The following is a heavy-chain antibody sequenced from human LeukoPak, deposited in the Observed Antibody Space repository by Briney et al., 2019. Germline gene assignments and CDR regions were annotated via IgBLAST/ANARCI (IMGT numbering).Heavy chain of an antibody. CDR3: ARQSCSSTSCPHRNVFDI. CDR2: IYTSGST. CDR1: GGSIFGYY. V-gene: IGHV4-4*09. J-gene: IGHJ3*02. D-gene: IGHD2-2*01. Sequence: PSETLSLTCTVSGGSIFGYYWTWIRQPPGKGLAWIGYIYTSGSTNYNPSLKSRVTISVDISKNQFSLQLSSVTAADTAVYYCARQSCSSTSCPHRNVFDIWGQGTMVTVSP.